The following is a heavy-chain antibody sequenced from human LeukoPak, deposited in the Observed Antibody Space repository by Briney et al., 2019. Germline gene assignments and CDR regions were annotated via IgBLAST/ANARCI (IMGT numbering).Heavy chain of an antibody. V-gene: IGHV3-66*02. CDR3: ARVVLAVEYYFDY. CDR1: GFTVSSNY. CDR2: IYSGGST. J-gene: IGHJ4*02. Sequence: GGSLRLSCAASGFTVSSNYMSWVRQAPGKGLEWVSVIYSGGSTYYADSVKGRFTISRDNSKNTLYLQMNSLRAEDTAVYYCARVVLAVEYYFDYWGQGTLVTVSS. D-gene: IGHD6-19*01.